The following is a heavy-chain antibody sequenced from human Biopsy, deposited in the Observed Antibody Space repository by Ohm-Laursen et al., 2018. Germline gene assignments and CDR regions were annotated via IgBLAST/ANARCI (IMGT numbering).Heavy chain of an antibody. V-gene: IGHV4-61*01. J-gene: IGHJ4*02. CDR1: GYSIIPSGPEN. D-gene: IGHD2/OR15-2a*01. CDR2: IYSGGNT. CDR3: ARGMRTTGWPYFDY. Sequence: SDTLSLTCTLSGYSIIPSGPENWSWIRQPPGQGLQYIGFIYSGGNTNYNPSLRSRVTMSVDTSKNQFSLGLNSVTAADTAVYYCARGMRTTGWPYFDYWGQGILVTVPS.